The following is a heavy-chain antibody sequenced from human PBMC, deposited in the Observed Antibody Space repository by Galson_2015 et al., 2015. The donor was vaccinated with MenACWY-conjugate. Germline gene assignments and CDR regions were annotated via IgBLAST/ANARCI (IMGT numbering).Heavy chain of an antibody. V-gene: IGHV3-21*01. Sequence: SLRLSCAASGFTFSTYGMNWVRQAPGKGLEWVSSISSDSSYIYYADSVKGRFTISRDNAKDSVYLQMNSLRAEDTAVYYCARRGSTLDGRPGWFDPWGQGTLVTVSS. J-gene: IGHJ5*02. CDR2: ISSDSSYI. CDR3: ARRGSTLDGRPGWFDP. CDR1: GFTFSTYG. D-gene: IGHD5/OR15-5a*01.